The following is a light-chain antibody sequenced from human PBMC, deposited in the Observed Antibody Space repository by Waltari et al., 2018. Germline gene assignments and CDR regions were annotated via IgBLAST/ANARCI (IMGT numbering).Light chain of an antibody. CDR3: QQRADWPLT. Sequence: EIVLTQSPATLSLSPGGRATLSCRASQSIQRSLGWSQQKPGQAPRLLIYHAYNRATGVPARFSGSGSETDFTLTISSLEPEDSAIYYCQQRADWPLTFGGGTTVEIK. CDR1: QSIQRS. CDR2: HAY. V-gene: IGKV3-11*01. J-gene: IGKJ4*01.